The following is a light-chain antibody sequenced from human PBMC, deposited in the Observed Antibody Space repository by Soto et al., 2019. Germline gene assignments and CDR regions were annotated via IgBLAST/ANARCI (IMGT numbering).Light chain of an antibody. CDR2: GAS. J-gene: IGKJ1*01. CDR3: QQYGSSPTWT. Sequence: ESVLTQSPGTLSLSRGETATLSCRAFQSVSSNYLAWYQQKPGQAPRLLIYGASTRATGIPDRFSGSGSGTDFTLTISRLEPEDSAVYYCQQYGSSPTWTFGQGTKVDIK. CDR1: QSVSSNY. V-gene: IGKV3-20*01.